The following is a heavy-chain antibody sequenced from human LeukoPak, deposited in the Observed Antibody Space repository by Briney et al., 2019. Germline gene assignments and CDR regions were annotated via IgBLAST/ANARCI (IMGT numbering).Heavy chain of an antibody. Sequence: GASVNVSCKASVYTFTNHYMHWVRQAPGQGLEWMGILNPNDGHTTYAQMFQGRVTMTRDTSSNTAYMELSSLRYEDTAVYFCARLSSGSYTRGTFDIWGQGTLVTVSS. V-gene: IGHV1-46*01. CDR2: LNPNDGHT. CDR1: VYTFTNHY. D-gene: IGHD1-26*01. J-gene: IGHJ3*02. CDR3: ARLSSGSYTRGTFDI.